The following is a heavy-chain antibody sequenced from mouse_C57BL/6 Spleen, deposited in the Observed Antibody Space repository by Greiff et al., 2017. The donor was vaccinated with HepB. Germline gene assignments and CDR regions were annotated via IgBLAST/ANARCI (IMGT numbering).Heavy chain of an antibody. Sequence: EVKLEESGEGLVKPGGSLKLSCAASGFTFSSYAMSWVRQTPEKRLEWVAYISSGGDYIYYADTVKGRFTISRDNARNTLYLQMSSLKSEDTAMYYCTREADTGAMDYWGQGTSVTVAS. D-gene: IGHD4-1*01. CDR3: TREADTGAMDY. J-gene: IGHJ4*01. CDR2: ISSGGDYI. CDR1: GFTFSSYA. V-gene: IGHV5-9-1*02.